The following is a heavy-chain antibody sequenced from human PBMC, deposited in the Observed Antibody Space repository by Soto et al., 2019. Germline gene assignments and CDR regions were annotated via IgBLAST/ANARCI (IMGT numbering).Heavy chain of an antibody. CDR3: ARVGRMVPTQDY. CDR1: GGSFSNYY. D-gene: IGHD5-12*01. J-gene: IGHJ4*02. Sequence: SETLSLTCAVYGGSFSNYYWSWIRQPPGKGLEWIGEINHSGSTNYNPSLKSRVTISVDTSKHQFSLKLTSVTAADTAVYYCARVGRMVPTQDYWGQGTLVTVSS. CDR2: INHSGST. V-gene: IGHV4-34*01.